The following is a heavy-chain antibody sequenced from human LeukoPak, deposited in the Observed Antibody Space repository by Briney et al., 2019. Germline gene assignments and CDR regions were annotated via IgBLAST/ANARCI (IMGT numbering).Heavy chain of an antibody. J-gene: IGHJ5*02. CDR3: AKGGLRDGYSYAS. CDR1: GFSFSDAW. Sequence: GGSLRLSCAASGFSFSDAWMNWVRQAPGKGLEWVGRIKSKVDGETIDYAAPVKGRFTISRDDSKNTLYLQMNSLRAADTAVYYCAKGGLRDGYSYASWGQGTLITVSS. V-gene: IGHV3-15*07. D-gene: IGHD5-24*01. CDR2: IKSKVDGETI.